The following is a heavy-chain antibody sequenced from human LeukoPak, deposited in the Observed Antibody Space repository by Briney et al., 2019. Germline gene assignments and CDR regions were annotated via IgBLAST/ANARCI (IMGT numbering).Heavy chain of an antibody. CDR3: AKDLYSSSWYGKGVSFDY. J-gene: IGHJ4*02. D-gene: IGHD6-13*01. V-gene: IGHV3-23*01. CDR1: GSTFSSYA. Sequence: GGSLRLSCAASGSTFSSYAMSWVRQAPGKGLEWVSAISGSGGSTYYADSVKGRFTISRDNSKNTLYLLMNSLRAEDTAIYYCAKDLYSSSWYGKGVSFDYWGQGTLVTVSS. CDR2: ISGSGGST.